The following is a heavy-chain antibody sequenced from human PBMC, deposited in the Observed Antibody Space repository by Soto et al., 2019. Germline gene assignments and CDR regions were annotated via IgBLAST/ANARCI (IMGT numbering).Heavy chain of an antibody. Sequence: QVQLVQSGAEVKKPGASVKVSCKASGYTFTSYYISWVRQAPGQGLEWMGWSSGSNGNTNNAQRLQGRVTRTTDTSTSTAYMELRSVRSADTAVYYCARAGPPSTDWGQGPLGTVSS. V-gene: IGHV1-18*01. CDR2: SSGSNGNT. CDR1: GYTFTSYY. J-gene: IGHJ4*02. CDR3: ARAGPPSTD. D-gene: IGHD2-2*01.